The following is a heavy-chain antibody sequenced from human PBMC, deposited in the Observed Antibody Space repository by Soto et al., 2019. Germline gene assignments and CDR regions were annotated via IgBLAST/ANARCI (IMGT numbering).Heavy chain of an antibody. J-gene: IGHJ6*02. D-gene: IGHD3-22*01. CDR1: GGTFSSYA. Sequence: SVKVSCKASGGTFSSYAISWVRQAPGQGLEWMGGTIPIFGTANYAQKFQGRVTITADESTSTAYMELSSLRSEDTAVYYCARDFYDYYDSSGYYGMDVWGQGTTVTVSS. CDR2: TIPIFGTA. V-gene: IGHV1-69*13. CDR3: ARDFYDYYDSSGYYGMDV.